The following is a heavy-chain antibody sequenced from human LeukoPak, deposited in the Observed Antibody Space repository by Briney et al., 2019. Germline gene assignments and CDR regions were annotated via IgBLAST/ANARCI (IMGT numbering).Heavy chain of an antibody. V-gene: IGHV4-59*01. CDR1: GGSISSYY. CDR2: IYYSGST. D-gene: IGHD5-12*01. J-gene: IGHJ4*02. CDR3: ARDFRGYSGYGLYENYFDY. Sequence: SETLSLTCTVSGGSISSYYWSWIRQPPGKGLEWIGYIYYSGSTYYNPSLKSRVTISVHTSKNQFSLKLSSVTAADTAVYYCARDFRGYSGYGLYENYFDYWGQGTLVTVSS.